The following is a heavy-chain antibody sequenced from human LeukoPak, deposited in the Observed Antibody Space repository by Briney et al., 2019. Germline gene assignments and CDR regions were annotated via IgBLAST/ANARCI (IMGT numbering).Heavy chain of an antibody. V-gene: IGHV4-30-4*01. CDR2: IYYTGST. Sequence: SQTLSLTCTVSGGSITSGDYYWSWIRQPPGKGLEWIGYIYYTGSTYYNPSLKSRVTISVDTSKNQFSLRLSSVTAADTAVYYCARGSDFGDYWGQGTLVTVSS. D-gene: IGHD4-17*01. CDR3: ARGSDFGDY. CDR1: GGSITSGDYY. J-gene: IGHJ4*02.